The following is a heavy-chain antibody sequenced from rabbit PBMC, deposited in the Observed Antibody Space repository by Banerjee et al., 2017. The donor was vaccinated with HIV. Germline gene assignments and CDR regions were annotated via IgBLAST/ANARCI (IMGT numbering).Heavy chain of an antibody. CDR3: ARDLAGAIGWNFNL. CDR1: GFSFSDVYW. Sequence: QEQLEESGGDLVKPEGSLTLTCKASGFSFSDVYWICWVRQAPGKGLEWIACINTSSGNTVYASWAKGRFTISKTSSTTVTLQMTSLTAADTATYFCARDLAGAIGWNFNLWGPGTLVTVS. V-gene: IGHV1S45*01. D-gene: IGHD4-1*01. J-gene: IGHJ4*01. CDR2: INTSSGNT.